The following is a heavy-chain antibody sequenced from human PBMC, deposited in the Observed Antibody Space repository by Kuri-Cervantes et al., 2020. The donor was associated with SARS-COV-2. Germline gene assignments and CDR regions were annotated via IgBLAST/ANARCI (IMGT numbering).Heavy chain of an antibody. V-gene: IGHV3-30-3*02. D-gene: IGHD4-17*01. Sequence: GESLKISCAASGFAFSSYAIHWVRRAPGKGLEWVAVISFDGTNRFYAESVKGRFTISRDNSKNTLYVQMNNLRGDDAAVYYCAKEGDYTPEDGDNYFDYWGQGTLVTVSS. J-gene: IGHJ4*02. CDR2: ISFDGTNR. CDR1: GFAFSSYA. CDR3: AKEGDYTPEDGDNYFDY.